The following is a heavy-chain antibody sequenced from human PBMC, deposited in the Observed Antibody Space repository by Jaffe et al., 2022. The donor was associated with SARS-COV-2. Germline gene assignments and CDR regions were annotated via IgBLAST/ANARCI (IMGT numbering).Heavy chain of an antibody. J-gene: IGHJ6*02. CDR2: IIPILGIA. CDR3: ASSWNYDGMDV. V-gene: IGHV1-69*02. CDR1: GGTFSSYT. D-gene: IGHD1-1*01. Sequence: QVQLVQSGAEVKKPGSSVKVSCKASGGTFSSYTISWVRQAPGQGLEWMGRIIPILGIANYAQKFQGRVTITADKSTSTAYMELSSLRSEDTAVYYCASSWNYDGMDVWGQGTTVTVSS.